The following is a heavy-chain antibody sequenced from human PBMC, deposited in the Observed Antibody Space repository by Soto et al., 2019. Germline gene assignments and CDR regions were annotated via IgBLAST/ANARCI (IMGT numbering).Heavy chain of an antibody. D-gene: IGHD2-2*01. Sequence: GGSLRLSCAASGFTFGSYSVNWVRQAPGEGLEWVSYISSSSSTIYYADSVKGRFTISRDNAKNSLYLQMNSLRAEDTAVHYCARDGIVVVPADLYYYYYYMDVWGKGTTVTVSS. J-gene: IGHJ6*03. CDR2: ISSSSSTI. CDR3: ARDGIVVVPADLYYYYYYMDV. CDR1: GFTFGSYS. V-gene: IGHV3-48*01.